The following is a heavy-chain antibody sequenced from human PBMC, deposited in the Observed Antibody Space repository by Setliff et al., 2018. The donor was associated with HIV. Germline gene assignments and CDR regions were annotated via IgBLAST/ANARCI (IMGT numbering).Heavy chain of an antibody. CDR2: FYPSGST. CDR1: GYSISSGYY. J-gene: IGHJ4*02. D-gene: IGHD3-10*01. CDR3: ARRDQYGGSPYFES. V-gene: IGHV4-38-2*02. Sequence: SETLSLTCTVSGYSISSGYYWGWVRQPPGKGLDWIGSFYPSGSTYYSPSLQGRVTISVDTSKNQFSLKLSSVTAADTAVYYCARRDQYGGSPYFESWGQGALVTGSS.